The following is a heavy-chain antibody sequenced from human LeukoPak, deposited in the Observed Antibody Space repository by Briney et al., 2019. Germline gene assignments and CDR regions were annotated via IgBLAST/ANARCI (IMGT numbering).Heavy chain of an antibody. CDR3: ARYCGGDCYGMDV. CDR2: ISGSGGST. V-gene: IGHV3-23*01. Sequence: PGGSLRLSCAASGFTFSSYAMSWVRQAPGNGLEWVSGISGSGGSTYYADSAKGRFTISRDNSKNTLYLQMNSLRAEDTAVYYCARYCGGDCYGMDVWGQGTTVTVSS. D-gene: IGHD2-21*01. CDR1: GFTFSSYA. J-gene: IGHJ6*02.